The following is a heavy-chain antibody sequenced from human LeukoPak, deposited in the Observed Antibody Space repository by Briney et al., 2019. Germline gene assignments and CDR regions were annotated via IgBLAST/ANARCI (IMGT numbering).Heavy chain of an antibody. CDR2: INYSGST. V-gene: IGHV4-39*01. D-gene: IGHD1-1*01. CDR1: GGSISSSRYY. Sequence: NPSETLSLTCTVSGGSISSSRYYWGWIRQPPGKGLEWIGNINYSGSTYYNPSLKNRVTISVDTSKNQFSLKLSSVTAADTAVYYCARSLSTTGLRWGQGTLVTVSS. CDR3: ARSLSTTGLR. J-gene: IGHJ4*02.